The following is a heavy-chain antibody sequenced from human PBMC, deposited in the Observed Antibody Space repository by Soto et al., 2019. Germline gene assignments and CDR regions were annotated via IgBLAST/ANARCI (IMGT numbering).Heavy chain of an antibody. CDR2: ISAHNGKT. D-gene: IGHD6-6*01. Sequence: QVHLVQSGAEVKKPGASVKVSCKGSGYAFTTYGITWVRQAPGQGLEWMGWISAHNGKTNYAQKLQGRVTVTRNTSTITAYMELRSLRADDTAVYYCARRRDGDYWGQGVLVTVSS. CDR3: ARRRDGDY. CDR1: GYAFTTYG. J-gene: IGHJ4*02. V-gene: IGHV1-18*01.